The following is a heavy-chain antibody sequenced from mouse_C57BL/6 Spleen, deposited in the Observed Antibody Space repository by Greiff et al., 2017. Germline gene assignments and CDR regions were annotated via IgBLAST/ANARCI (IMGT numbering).Heavy chain of an antibody. CDR3: ARDEDYYAMGY. J-gene: IGHJ4*01. Sequence: EVKVVESGGGLVKPGGSLKLSCAASGFTFSSYAMSWVRQTPEQRLEWVATISDGGSYTYYPDNVKGRFTISRDNAKNNLYLQMSHLKSEDTAVYYCARDEDYYAMGYRGQGTSVTVSS. CDR2: ISDGGSYT. V-gene: IGHV5-4*01. CDR1: GFTFSSYA.